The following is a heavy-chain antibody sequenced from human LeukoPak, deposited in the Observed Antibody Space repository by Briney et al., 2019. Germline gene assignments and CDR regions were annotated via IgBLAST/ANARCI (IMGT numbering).Heavy chain of an antibody. CDR1: GFTFSSYA. V-gene: IGHV3-23*01. J-gene: IGHJ4*02. CDR2: ISGSGGST. Sequence: PGGSLRLSCAASGFTFSSYAMSWVRQAPGKGLEWVSAISGSGGSTYYADSVKGRFTISRDNSKNSLYLQMNSLRTEDTALYYCAKDHSGSYYEWVFDYWGQGTLVTVSS. CDR3: AKDHSGSYYEWVFDY. D-gene: IGHD1-26*01.